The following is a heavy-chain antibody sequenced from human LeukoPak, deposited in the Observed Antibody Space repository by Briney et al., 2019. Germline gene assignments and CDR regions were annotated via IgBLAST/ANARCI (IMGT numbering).Heavy chain of an antibody. CDR1: GFTLSSYW. CDR3: ARGTAGFDP. J-gene: IGHJ5*02. Sequence: GGSLRLSCEASGFTLSSYWMHWVRQAPGKGLMWVSRINNDGSVTTYAGSVKGRFTISRDNAKNTLYLQMNSLRAEDTALYYCARGTAGFDPWGQGTLVIVSS. V-gene: IGHV3-74*01. CDR2: INNDGSVT.